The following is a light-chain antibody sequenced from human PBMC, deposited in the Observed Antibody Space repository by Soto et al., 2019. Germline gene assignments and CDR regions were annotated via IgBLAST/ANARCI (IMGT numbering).Light chain of an antibody. CDR2: EVS. CDR1: SSDVGSYNR. J-gene: IGLJ1*01. CDR3: SSFTSSSTYV. Sequence: QSVLTQPPSVSGSPGQSVTISCSGTSSDVGSYNRVSWYQQPPGTAPKLMIYEVSNRPSGVPDRFSGSKSGNTASLTISVLQAEDEADYYCSSFTSSSTYVFGTGTKLTVL. V-gene: IGLV2-18*02.